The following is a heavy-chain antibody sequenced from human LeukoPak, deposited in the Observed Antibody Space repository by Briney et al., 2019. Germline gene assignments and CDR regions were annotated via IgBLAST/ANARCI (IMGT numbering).Heavy chain of an antibody. CDR3: ARESDYYDSSGYYPY. D-gene: IGHD3-22*01. Sequence: FSVKVSCKASGGTFSSYAISWVRQAPGQGLEWMGGIIPIFGTANYAQKFQGRVTITADESTSTAYMELSSLRSEDTAVYYCARESDYYDSSGYYPYWGQGTLVTVSS. CDR2: IIPIFGTA. J-gene: IGHJ4*02. CDR1: GGTFSSYA. V-gene: IGHV1-69*01.